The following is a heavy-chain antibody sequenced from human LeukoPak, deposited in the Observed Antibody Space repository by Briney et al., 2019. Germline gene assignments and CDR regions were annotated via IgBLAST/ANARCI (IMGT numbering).Heavy chain of an antibody. CDR2: IYHSGST. Sequence: PSETLSLTCTVSAYSISSDYHWGWIRQPPGKGLEWVASIYHSGSTYYNPSLKSRVTISIDTSTNQFSLKLTSVTAADTAVYYCASTVTGTGTYYFYYYMDVWGKGTTVTVSS. CDR1: AYSISSDYH. J-gene: IGHJ6*03. CDR3: ASTVTGTGTYYFYYYMDV. D-gene: IGHD6-19*01. V-gene: IGHV4-38-2*02.